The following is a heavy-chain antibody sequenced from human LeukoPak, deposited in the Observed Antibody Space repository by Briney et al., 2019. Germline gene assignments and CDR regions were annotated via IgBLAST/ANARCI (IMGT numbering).Heavy chain of an antibody. CDR1: GGSLSSHY. Sequence: SETLSLTCTVSGGSLSSHYWSWIRQPPGKGLEWIGHIYYSGDTNYNPSLKGRVTISIDTSKIHFSLKLSSVTAADTAVYYCARDTFGSGSYFRYWGQETLVTVSS. V-gene: IGHV4-59*11. J-gene: IGHJ4*02. D-gene: IGHD3-10*01. CDR3: ARDTFGSGSYFRY. CDR2: IYYSGDT.